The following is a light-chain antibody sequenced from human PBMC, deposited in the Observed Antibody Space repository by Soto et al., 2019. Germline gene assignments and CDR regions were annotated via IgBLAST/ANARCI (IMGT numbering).Light chain of an antibody. V-gene: IGLV2-14*01. CDR2: DVS. CDR1: SSDVGGYNY. Sequence: QAALTQPASVSGSPGQSITISCTGTSSDVGGYNYVSWYQQHPGKAPKLMIYDVSNRPSGVSNRFSGSKSGNTASLTISGLQADDEADYYCSSHTGSRTLDVVFGGGTKLTVL. CDR3: SSHTGSRTLDVV. J-gene: IGLJ2*01.